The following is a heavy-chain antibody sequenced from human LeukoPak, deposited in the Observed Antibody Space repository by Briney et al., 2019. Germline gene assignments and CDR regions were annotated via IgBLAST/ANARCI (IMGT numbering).Heavy chain of an antibody. Sequence: GGSLRLSCAASGFTFSSYSMNWVRQAPGKGLEWVSVIYNDGSTYYADSVKGRFTISRDNSKNTLYLQLNSLRDEDTAVYYCARGWGFFDYWGQGTLVTVSS. CDR1: GFTFSSYS. V-gene: IGHV3-66*01. D-gene: IGHD7-27*01. CDR2: IYNDGST. CDR3: ARGWGFFDY. J-gene: IGHJ4*02.